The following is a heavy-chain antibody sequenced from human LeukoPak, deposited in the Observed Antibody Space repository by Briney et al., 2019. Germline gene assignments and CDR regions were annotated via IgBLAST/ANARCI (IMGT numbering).Heavy chain of an antibody. Sequence: GGSLRLSCAASGFTFSSYAMHWVRQAPGKGLEWVAVISYDGSNKYYADSVKGRFTISRDNAKKSLYLQMKSLRAEDTAVYYCARGTLYYGSESYDYWGQGTLVAVSS. CDR3: ARGTLYYGSESYDY. J-gene: IGHJ4*02. CDR1: GFTFSSYA. D-gene: IGHD3-10*01. CDR2: ISYDGSNK. V-gene: IGHV3-30*04.